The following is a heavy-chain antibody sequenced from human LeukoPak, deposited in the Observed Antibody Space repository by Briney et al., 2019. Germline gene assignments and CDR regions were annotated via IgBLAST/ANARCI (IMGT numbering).Heavy chain of an antibody. J-gene: IGHJ5*02. D-gene: IGHD3-10*01. Sequence: PGGSLRLSCAASGFTFSSYAMSWVRQAPGKGLEWVSSITHGGQIYYADSVKGRFTISRDNTKSSVYLQMDNLRDDDTAVYFCARDDRYGSGTLGKRFDPWGQGTLVSVSS. CDR1: GFTFSSYA. CDR3: ARDDRYGSGTLGKRFDP. CDR2: ITHGGQI. V-gene: IGHV3-21*01.